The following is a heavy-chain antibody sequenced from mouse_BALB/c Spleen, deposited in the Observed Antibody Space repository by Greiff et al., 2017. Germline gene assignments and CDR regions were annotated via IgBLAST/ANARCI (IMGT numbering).Heavy chain of an antibody. CDR1: GYTFTSYT. V-gene: IGHV1-4*01. CDR3: AREGSLDY. Sequence: QVHVKQSGAELARPGASVKMSCKASGYTFTSYTMHWVKQRPGQGLEWIGYINPSSGYTNYNQKFKDKATLTADKSSSTAYMQLSSLTSEDSAVYYCAREGSLDYWGQGTTLTVSS. CDR2: INPSSGYT. J-gene: IGHJ2*01.